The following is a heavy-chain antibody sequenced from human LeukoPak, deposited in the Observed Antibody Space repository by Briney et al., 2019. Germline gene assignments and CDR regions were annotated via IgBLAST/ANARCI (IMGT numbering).Heavy chain of an antibody. V-gene: IGHV3-30-3*01. CDR1: GFTFSSYA. D-gene: IGHD1-14*01. CDR3: ARHRGPTLYNTVYFDC. Sequence: GRSLRLSCAASGFTFSSYAMHWVRQAPGKGLEWGAVISYDGNNKYYADSVKGRFTISRDNSKNTLDLQMNSLRAEDTAVYYCARHRGPTLYNTVYFDCWGQGTLVTVSS. CDR2: ISYDGNNK. J-gene: IGHJ4*02.